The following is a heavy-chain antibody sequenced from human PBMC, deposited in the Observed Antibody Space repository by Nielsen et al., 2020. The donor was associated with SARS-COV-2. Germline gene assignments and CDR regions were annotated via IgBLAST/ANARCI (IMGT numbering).Heavy chain of an antibody. CDR2: ISSSSSYI. J-gene: IGHJ1*01. D-gene: IGHD4-23*01. V-gene: IGHV3-21*01. CDR1: GFTFSSYS. CDR3: ARDMTTVVKYFQH. Sequence: GGSLRLSCAASGFTFSSYSMNWVRQAPGKGLEWVSSISSSSSYIYYADSVKGRFTISRDNAKNSLYLQMNSLRAEDTAVHYCARDMTTVVKYFQHWGQGTLVTVSS.